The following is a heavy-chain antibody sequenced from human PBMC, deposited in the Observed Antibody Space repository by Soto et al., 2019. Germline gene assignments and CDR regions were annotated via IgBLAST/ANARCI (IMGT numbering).Heavy chain of an antibody. CDR2: INHSGST. J-gene: IGHJ5*02. D-gene: IGHD6-13*01. CDR1: GGSFSGYY. Sequence: PSETLSLTCAVYGGSFSGYYWSWIRHPPGKGLEWIGEINHSGSTNYNPSLKSRVTISVDTSKNQFSLKLSSVTAADTAVYYCARGRRDAAAAGTQGNWFDPWGQGTLVTVSS. CDR3: ARGRRDAAAAGTQGNWFDP. V-gene: IGHV4-34*01.